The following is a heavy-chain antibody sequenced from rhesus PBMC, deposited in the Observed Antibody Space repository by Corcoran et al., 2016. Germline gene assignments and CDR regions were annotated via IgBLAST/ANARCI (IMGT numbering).Heavy chain of an antibody. J-gene: IGHJ3*01. V-gene: IGHV4-173*01. Sequence: QLQLQESGPGLVKPSETLSLTCAVSGGSIRSNYWSWIRQPPGKGLEWIGRISGSGGRTNYNPSLTNRVTIPIDTSKNQFSLKLSSVTAADTAVYYCARSDQYCTSTTCYAAGGDAFDFWGQGLRVTVSS. CDR1: GGSIRSNY. D-gene: IGHD2-2*01. CDR3: ARSDQYCTSTTCYAAGGDAFDF. CDR2: ISGSGGRT.